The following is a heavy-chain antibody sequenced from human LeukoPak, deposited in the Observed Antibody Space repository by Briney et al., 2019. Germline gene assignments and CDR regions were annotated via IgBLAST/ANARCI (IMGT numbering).Heavy chain of an antibody. CDR3: ARDRVVRGVITPSDV. CDR1: GGTFSSYA. J-gene: IGHJ6*04. D-gene: IGHD3-10*01. V-gene: IGHV1-69*13. Sequence: GASVKVSCKASGGTFSSYAISWVRQAPGQGLEWMGGIIPIFGTANYAQKFQGRVTITADESTSTAYMELSSLRSEDTAVYYCARDRVVRGVITPSDVWGKGTTVTISS. CDR2: IIPIFGTA.